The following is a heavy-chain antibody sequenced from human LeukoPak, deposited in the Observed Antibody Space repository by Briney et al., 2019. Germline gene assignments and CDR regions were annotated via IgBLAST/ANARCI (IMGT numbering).Heavy chain of an antibody. J-gene: IGHJ3*02. V-gene: IGHV3-66*02. CDR2: IYSGGST. CDR1: GFTVSSNY. CDR3: ARPRGGYYESSGLDAFDI. D-gene: IGHD3-22*01. Sequence: GGSLRLSCAASGFTVSSNYMSWVRQAPGKGVEWVSVIYSGGSTYYADSVKGRFTISRDNSKNTLYLQMNSLRAEDTAVYYCARPRGGYYESSGLDAFDIWGQGTMVTVSS.